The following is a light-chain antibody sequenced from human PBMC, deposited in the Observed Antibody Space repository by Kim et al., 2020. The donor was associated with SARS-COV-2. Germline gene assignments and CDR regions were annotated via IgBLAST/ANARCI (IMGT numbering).Light chain of an antibody. J-gene: IGKJ5*01. Sequence: EIVLTQSPATLSLSPGERATLSCRASQSVSSYLAWYQQKPAQAPRLLIYDASNRATGIPARFSGSGSGTDFTLTISSLEPEDFAVYYCQQRSHLITFGQGTRLEIK. CDR2: DAS. CDR3: QQRSHLIT. V-gene: IGKV3-11*01. CDR1: QSVSSY.